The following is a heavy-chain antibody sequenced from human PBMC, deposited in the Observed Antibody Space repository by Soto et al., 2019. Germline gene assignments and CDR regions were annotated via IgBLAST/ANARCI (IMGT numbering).Heavy chain of an antibody. CDR2: ISAYNGNT. Sequence: GASVKVSCKASGYTFTSYGISWVRQAPGQGLEWMGWISAYNGNTNYAQKFQGRVTITTDKSTSTAYMELSSLRSEDTAVYYCARLLYYSGPGRDFNYYYGMEVWGQGTTVTVSS. CDR3: ARLLYYSGPGRDFNYYYGMEV. CDR1: GYTFTSYG. D-gene: IGHD3-10*01. V-gene: IGHV1-18*01. J-gene: IGHJ6*02.